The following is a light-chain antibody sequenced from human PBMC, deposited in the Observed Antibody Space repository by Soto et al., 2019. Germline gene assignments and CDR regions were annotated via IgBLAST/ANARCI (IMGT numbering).Light chain of an antibody. J-gene: IGKJ1*01. CDR1: QSVGSIY. V-gene: IGKV3-20*01. CDR2: GAS. Sequence: DIVLTQSPGTLSLSPGERATLSCRASQSVGSIYLAWYQQKPGQAPRLLIHGASNRASGIPDRFSGSGSGTDFTLTISRLEPEDSAVYYCQQSGSSPRTFGQGTKVEIK. CDR3: QQSGSSPRT.